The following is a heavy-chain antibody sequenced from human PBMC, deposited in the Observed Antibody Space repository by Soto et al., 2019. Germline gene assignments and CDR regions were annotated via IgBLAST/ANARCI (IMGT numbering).Heavy chain of an antibody. CDR2: IIPISGTA. Sequence: QVQLVQSGAEVKKPGSSVRVSCKASGGTFSSQAINWVRQAPGQGLEWMGGIIPISGTANYAQKFQGRVTITADTATSTGYMELTRLTSEDTAICYGARVDYIYRQRSDYGGQGTQVTVPS. D-gene: IGHD4-4*01. CDR3: ARVDYIYRQRSDY. V-gene: IGHV1-69*06. J-gene: IGHJ4*02. CDR1: GGTFSSQA.